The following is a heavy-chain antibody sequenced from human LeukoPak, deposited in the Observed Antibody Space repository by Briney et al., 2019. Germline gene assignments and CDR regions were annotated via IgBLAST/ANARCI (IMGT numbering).Heavy chain of an antibody. CDR3: AGPYDTRGYFPDY. J-gene: IGHJ4*02. D-gene: IGHD3-22*01. Sequence: GGSLRLSCAASGFTFSSYAMNWVRQAPGKGLGWVSSISRGSDHIFYADSMKGRFTISRDNAKNSLYLQMNSLGAEDTAVYYCAGPYDTRGYFPDYWGQGTLVTVSS. CDR2: ISRGSDHI. CDR1: GFTFSSYA. V-gene: IGHV3-21*01.